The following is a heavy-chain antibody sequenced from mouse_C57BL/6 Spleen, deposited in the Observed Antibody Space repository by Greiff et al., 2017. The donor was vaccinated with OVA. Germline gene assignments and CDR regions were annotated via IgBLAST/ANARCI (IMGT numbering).Heavy chain of an antibody. V-gene: IGHV1-81*01. CDR2: IYPRSGNT. J-gene: IGHJ4*01. CDR3: AREGGTTENAMDY. D-gene: IGHD1-1*01. CDR1: GYTFTSYG. Sequence: VQLQESGAELARPGASVKLSCKASGYTFTSYGISWVKQRTGQGLEWIGEIYPRSGNTYYNEKFKGKATLTADKSSSTAYMELRSLTSEDSAVYFCAREGGTTENAMDYWGQGTSVTVSS.